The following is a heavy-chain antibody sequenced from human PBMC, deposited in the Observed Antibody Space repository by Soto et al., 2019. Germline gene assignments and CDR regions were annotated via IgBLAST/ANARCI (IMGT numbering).Heavy chain of an antibody. V-gene: IGHV3-23*01. J-gene: IGHJ4*02. Sequence: HPGGSLRLSCAASGFTFSSYAMSWVRQAPGKGLEWVSAISGSGGSTYYADSVKGRFTISRDNSKNTLYLQMNSLRAEDTAVYYCAKTSYYDSSGYYAYWGQGTLVTVSS. D-gene: IGHD3-22*01. CDR2: ISGSGGST. CDR1: GFTFSSYA. CDR3: AKTSYYDSSGYYAY.